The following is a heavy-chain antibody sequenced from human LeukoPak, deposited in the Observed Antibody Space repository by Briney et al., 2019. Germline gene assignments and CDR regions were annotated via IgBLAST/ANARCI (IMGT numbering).Heavy chain of an antibody. J-gene: IGHJ4*02. V-gene: IGHV4-34*01. D-gene: IGHD3-22*01. CDR2: INHSGST. Sequence: PSETLSLTCAVYGGSFSGYYWSWIRQPPGKGLEWIGEINHSGSTNYNPSLKSRVTISVDTSKNQFSLKLSSVTAADTAMYYCAIDISGLNFDYWGQGTLVTVSS. CDR1: GGSFSGYY. CDR3: AIDISGLNFDY.